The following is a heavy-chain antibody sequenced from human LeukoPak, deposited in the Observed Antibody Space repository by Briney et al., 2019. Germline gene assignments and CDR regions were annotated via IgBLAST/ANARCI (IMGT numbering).Heavy chain of an antibody. J-gene: IGHJ6*03. CDR2: IYYSGST. Sequence: SETLSLTCSVSGYSISTSSFYWGWIRPPPGKGLESLGTIYYSGSTYYNPSLTSRGTISVDTSKNQFSLKLSSVTAADTAVYYCARHKDYYYSYMDVWGKGTTVTISS. CDR1: GYSISTSSFY. V-gene: IGHV4-39*01. CDR3: ARHKDYYYSYMDV.